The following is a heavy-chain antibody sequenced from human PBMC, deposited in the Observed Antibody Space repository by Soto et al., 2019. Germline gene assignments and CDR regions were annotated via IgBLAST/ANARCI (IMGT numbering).Heavy chain of an antibody. CDR3: ARILYGYCSSINCKTAGYYMDD. CDR1: GWSFSGYY. Sequence: LSETLSLTCAFYGWSFSGYYWSWIRQPPGKGLEWIGEINHSGSTNYNPYLKSRVTISVDTSKNQFSLKLSSVTAADTAVYYCARILYGYCSSINCKTAGYYMDDWGKGTTLTVSS. D-gene: IGHD2-2*03. CDR2: INHSGST. V-gene: IGHV4-34*01. J-gene: IGHJ6*03.